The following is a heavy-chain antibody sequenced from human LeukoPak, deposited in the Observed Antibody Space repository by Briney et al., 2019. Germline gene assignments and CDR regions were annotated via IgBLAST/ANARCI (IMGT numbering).Heavy chain of an antibody. Sequence: GASVKVSCKASGYTFTSYDINWVRQATRQGLEWMGWMNPKCHKPGYAQKLQGRVNMTRNNSISTAYMELSSLRSEDTAVYYCAIRKYCSRTSCYFDAFDIWGQGTMVTVSS. J-gene: IGHJ3*02. CDR2: MNPKCHKP. D-gene: IGHD2-2*01. V-gene: IGHV1-8*01. CDR3: AIRKYCSRTSCYFDAFDI. CDR1: GYTFTSYD.